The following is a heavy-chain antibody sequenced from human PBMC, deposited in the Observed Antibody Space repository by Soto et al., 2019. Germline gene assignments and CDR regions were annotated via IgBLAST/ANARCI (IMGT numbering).Heavy chain of an antibody. D-gene: IGHD6-19*01. CDR1: GGSFSGYY. CDR3: ARDGRAVGGYYYDMDV. V-gene: IGHV4-34*01. CDR2: ISHSGGT. Sequence: SETLSLTCAVSGGSFSGYYWTWIRQPPGKGLDWIGEISHSGGTNYNPSLKSPVSISLDTSTNQFSLKLSSVTVADTAVYYCARDGRAVGGYYYDMDVWGQGTTVTVSS. J-gene: IGHJ6*02.